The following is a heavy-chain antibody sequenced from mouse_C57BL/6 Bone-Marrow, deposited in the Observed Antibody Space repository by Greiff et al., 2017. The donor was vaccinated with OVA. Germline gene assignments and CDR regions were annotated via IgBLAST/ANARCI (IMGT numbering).Heavy chain of an antibody. Sequence: QVQLQQSGAELARPGASVTLSCKASGYTFTSYGISWVKQRTGQGLEWIGEIYPRSGNTYYNEKFKGKATLTADKSSSTAYMELRSLTAEDSAVYFCARAFITTPLDYWGQGTTLTVSS. CDR3: ARAFITTPLDY. V-gene: IGHV1-81*01. CDR2: IYPRSGNT. J-gene: IGHJ2*01. D-gene: IGHD1-1*01. CDR1: GYTFTSYG.